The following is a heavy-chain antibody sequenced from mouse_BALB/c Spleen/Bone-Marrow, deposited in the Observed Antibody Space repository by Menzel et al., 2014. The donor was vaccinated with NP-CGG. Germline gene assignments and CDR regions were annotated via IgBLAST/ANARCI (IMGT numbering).Heavy chain of an antibody. CDR2: INPYNGDT. V-gene: IGHV1-20*02. J-gene: IGHJ4*01. CDR3: ARGGLLRAMDY. CDR1: GYSFTGYF. Sequence: EVQLQQSGPELVKPGASVKISCKASGYSFTGYFMNWVMQSHGQSLEWIGRINPYNGDTYYNQKFKGKATLTLDKSSSTAHMELRSLASEDSAVYYCARGGLLRAMDYWGQGTSVTVSS. D-gene: IGHD2-3*01.